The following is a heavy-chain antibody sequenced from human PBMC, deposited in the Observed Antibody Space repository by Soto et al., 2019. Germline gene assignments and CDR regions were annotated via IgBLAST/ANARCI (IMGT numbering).Heavy chain of an antibody. CDR1: GFTFSSYA. D-gene: IGHD2-15*01. Sequence: PGGSLRLSCAASGFTFSSYAMSWVRQAPGKGLEWVSHINTDGSNTNYADSVKGRFTISRDNAKSTLFLQMNSLRAEDTAVYYCAREVCSGGNCYTYYFDPWGQGIPVT. CDR3: AREVCSGGNCYTYYFDP. V-gene: IGHV3-74*01. CDR2: INTDGSNT. J-gene: IGHJ5*02.